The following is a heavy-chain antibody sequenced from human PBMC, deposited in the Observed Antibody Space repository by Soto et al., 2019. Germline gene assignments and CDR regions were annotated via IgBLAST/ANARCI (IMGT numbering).Heavy chain of an antibody. Sequence: QVHLVESGGGVVQPGKSLRLSCEASGFSFRSYGLHWVRQAPGKGLEWIGLISYDGSNQFYADSVRGRFTISRDNSNNTLYLQMTRLRVEDTAVYYCAKDLFSGGSYPNWFDPWGHGTLVTVSS. CDR1: GFSFRSYG. CDR3: AKDLFSGGSYPNWFDP. J-gene: IGHJ5*02. D-gene: IGHD1-26*01. CDR2: ISYDGSNQ. V-gene: IGHV3-30*18.